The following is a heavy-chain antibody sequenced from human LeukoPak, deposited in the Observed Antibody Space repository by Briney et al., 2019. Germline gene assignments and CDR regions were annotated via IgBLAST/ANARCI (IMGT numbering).Heavy chain of an antibody. J-gene: IGHJ5*02. CDR1: GYTFISYG. D-gene: IGHD6-25*01. CDR3: ARRRAAAGVNWFDP. V-gene: IGHV1-18*01. Sequence: GASVKVSCKASGYTFISYGISWVRQAPGQGLEWMGWISTHNGYTKYVQKFQGRVTMTTDTSMSTAYMELRSLRSDDTAVYYCARRRAAAGVNWFDPWGQGTLVTVSS. CDR2: ISTHNGYT.